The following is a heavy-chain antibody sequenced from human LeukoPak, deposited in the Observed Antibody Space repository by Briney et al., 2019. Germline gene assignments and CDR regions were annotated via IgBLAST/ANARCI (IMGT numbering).Heavy chain of an antibody. CDR3: AKEPQSNSWHRNFHH. V-gene: IGHV3-9*01. CDR1: GFTFDDYA. D-gene: IGHD6-13*01. CDR2: ISWGSGTI. Sequence: GGSLRLSCAASGFTFDDYAMHWVRQAPGKGLEWVSSISWGSGTINYADSVKGRFTISRDNARNSLYLQMNSLRTEDTALYYCAKEPQSNSWHRNFHHWGQGTLVTVSS. J-gene: IGHJ1*01.